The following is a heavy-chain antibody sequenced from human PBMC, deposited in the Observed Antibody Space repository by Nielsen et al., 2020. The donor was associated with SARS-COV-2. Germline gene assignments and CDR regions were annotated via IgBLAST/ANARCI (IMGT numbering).Heavy chain of an antibody. J-gene: IGHJ4*02. CDR3: AREIVGDYALTDYYFDY. Sequence: WIRQPPGKGLEWVSVIYSGGSTFYADSVNGRFTLSRDNSKNTLYLQMNSLRAEDTAVYYCAREIVGDYALTDYYFDYWGQGTLVTVSS. V-gene: IGHV3-53*01. CDR2: IYSGGST. D-gene: IGHD4-17*01.